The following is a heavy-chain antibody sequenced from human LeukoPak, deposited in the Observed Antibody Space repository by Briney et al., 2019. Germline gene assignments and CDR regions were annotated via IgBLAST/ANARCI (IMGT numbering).Heavy chain of an antibody. CDR1: GFTFSSYS. CDR3: ARDKAGTVNCFDP. Sequence: PGGSLRLSCAASGFTFSSYSMNWVRQAPGKGLEWVSSISSSSSYIYYADSVKGRFTISRDNAKNSLYLQMNSLRAEDTAVYYCARDKAGTVNCFDPWGQGTLVTVSS. D-gene: IGHD6-19*01. CDR2: ISSSSSYI. V-gene: IGHV3-21*01. J-gene: IGHJ5*02.